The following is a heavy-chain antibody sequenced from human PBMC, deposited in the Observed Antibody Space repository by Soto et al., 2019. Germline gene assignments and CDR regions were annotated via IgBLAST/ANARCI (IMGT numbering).Heavy chain of an antibody. J-gene: IGHJ6*02. CDR3: AGVTPGNNLYYFSGLDF. D-gene: IGHD1-1*01. V-gene: IGHV3-30-3*01. Sequence: TGGSLRLSCVASGFTFDTYGIHWFRQAPGKGLQWVALISYEGSNTYYADSVRGRFTISRDNSKNTLYLQMNTLRPEDTGVYYCAGVTPGNNLYYFSGLDFWGQGTSVTVSS. CDR1: GFTFDTYG. CDR2: ISYEGSNT.